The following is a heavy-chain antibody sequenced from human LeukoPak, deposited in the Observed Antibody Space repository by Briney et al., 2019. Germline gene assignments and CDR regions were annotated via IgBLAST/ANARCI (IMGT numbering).Heavy chain of an antibody. V-gene: IGHV4-30-2*01. Sequence: SQTLSLTCAVSGGSISSGGYSWSWIRQPPGKGLEWIGYIYHSGSTYYNPSLKSRVTISVDRSKNQFSLKLSSVTAADTAVYYCARGVSDYYGSGSFGLDYWGQGTLVTVSS. J-gene: IGHJ4*02. CDR1: GGSISSGGYS. D-gene: IGHD3-10*01. CDR2: IYHSGST. CDR3: ARGVSDYYGSGSFGLDY.